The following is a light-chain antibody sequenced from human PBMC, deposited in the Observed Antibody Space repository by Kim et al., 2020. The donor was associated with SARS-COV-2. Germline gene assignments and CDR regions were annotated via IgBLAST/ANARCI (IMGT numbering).Light chain of an antibody. CDR3: QQYGSSPIYT. V-gene: IGKV3-20*01. J-gene: IGKJ2*01. Sequence: EIVLTQSPDTLSLSPGERATLSCRASQTVSSSYLAWYQQKPGQAPRLLIYGASSRATGIPDRFSGNGSGTDFTLTISRLEPEDSAVYYCQQYGSSPIYTFGQGTKLEI. CDR2: GAS. CDR1: QTVSSSY.